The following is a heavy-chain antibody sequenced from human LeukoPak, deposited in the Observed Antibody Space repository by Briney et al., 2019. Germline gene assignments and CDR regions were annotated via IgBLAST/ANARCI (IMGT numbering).Heavy chain of an antibody. V-gene: IGHV3-23*01. CDR3: AREGDWLAFDC. CDR1: GFSFRDYT. D-gene: IGHD3/OR15-3a*01. Sequence: GGSLRLSCAASGFSFRDYTMNWVRQAPGKGLEWVSGIYGSGGRQTFYADSVRGRFSISRDDSRHVVFLQMDSLRVEDTGLYYCAREGDWLAFDCWGQGTLVTVSS. CDR2: IYGSGGRQT. J-gene: IGHJ4*02.